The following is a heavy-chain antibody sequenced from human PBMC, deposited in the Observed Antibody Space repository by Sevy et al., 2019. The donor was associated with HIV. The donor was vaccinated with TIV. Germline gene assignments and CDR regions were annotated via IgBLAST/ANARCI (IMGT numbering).Heavy chain of an antibody. V-gene: IGHV3-48*01. Sequence: GGSLRLSCAASGFTFSSYSMNWVRQAPGKGLEWVSYISSSSTIYYADSVKGRFTISRDNAKNSLYLQMNSLRAEDTAVYYCARVGNYYDSSGYYYPWFDPWGQGTLVTVSS. CDR3: ARVGNYYDSSGYYYPWFDP. J-gene: IGHJ5*02. D-gene: IGHD3-22*01. CDR2: ISSSSTI. CDR1: GFTFSSYS.